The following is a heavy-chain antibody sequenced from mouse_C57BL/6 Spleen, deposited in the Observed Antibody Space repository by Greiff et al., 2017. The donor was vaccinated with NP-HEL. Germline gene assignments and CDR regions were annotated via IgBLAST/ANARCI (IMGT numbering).Heavy chain of an antibody. J-gene: IGHJ1*03. CDR2: IYPSDSET. D-gene: IGHD1-1*01. Sequence: QVQLQQPGAELVRPGSSVKLSCKASGYTFTSYWMDWVKQRPGQGLEWIGNIYPSDSETHYNQKFKDKATLTVDKSSSTAYMQLSSLTSEDSAVYYCAREDGYYGSSGYFDVWGTGTTVTVSS. CDR1: GYTFTSYW. CDR3: AREDGYYGSSGYFDV. V-gene: IGHV1-61*01.